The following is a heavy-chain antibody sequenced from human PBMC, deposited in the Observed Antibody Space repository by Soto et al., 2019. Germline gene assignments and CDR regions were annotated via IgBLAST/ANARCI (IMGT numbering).Heavy chain of an antibody. CDR3: ARGPDYYFDY. Sequence: SETLSLTCTVSGGSISSGGYYWSWIRQHPGKGLEWIGYIYYSGSTYYNPSLKSRVTISVDTSKNQFSLKLSSVTAADTAVYYCARGPDYYFDYWGQGTLVTVSS. CDR2: IYYSGST. CDR1: GGSISSGGYY. J-gene: IGHJ4*02. D-gene: IGHD2-21*01. V-gene: IGHV4-31*03.